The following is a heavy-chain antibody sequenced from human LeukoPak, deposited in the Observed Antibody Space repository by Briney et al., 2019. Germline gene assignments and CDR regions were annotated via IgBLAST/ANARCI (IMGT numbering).Heavy chain of an antibody. V-gene: IGHV4-59*01. CDR3: ARATYYHDSSGYSYYHYYYMDV. J-gene: IGHJ6*03. D-gene: IGHD3-22*01. Sequence: PSETLSLTCTVSSGSISSYYWSWIRQPPGKGLEWIGYIYYSGSTNYNPSLKSRVTISVDTSKNQFSLKLNSVTAADTAVYYCARATYYHDSSGYSYYHYYYMDVWGKGTTVTISS. CDR1: SGSISSYY. CDR2: IYYSGST.